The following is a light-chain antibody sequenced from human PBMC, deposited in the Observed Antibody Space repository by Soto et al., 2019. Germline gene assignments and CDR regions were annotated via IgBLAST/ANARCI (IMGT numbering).Light chain of an antibody. V-gene: IGLV2-23*01. CDR1: SSDVGGYNF. Sequence: QSALTQPASVSGSPGQSITISCTGTSSDVGGYNFVARYQQYPGKAPKVMIYEGSQRPSGVSTRFSGSRSGNAASLTISGLQPEDEADYYCCSYAGSSTYVFGTGTKVTVL. CDR3: CSYAGSSTYV. CDR2: EGS. J-gene: IGLJ1*01.